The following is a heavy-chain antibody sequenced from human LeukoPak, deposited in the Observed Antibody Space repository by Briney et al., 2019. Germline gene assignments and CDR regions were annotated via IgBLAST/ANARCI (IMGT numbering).Heavy chain of an antibody. D-gene: IGHD2-15*01. Sequence: GGSLRLSCAASGFTFSSYSTNWVRQAPGKGLEWVSSISSSSSYIYYADSVKGRFTISRDNAKNSLYLQMNSLRAEDTAVYYCARERVAGNFDYWGQGTLVTVSS. CDR3: ARERVAGNFDY. CDR1: GFTFSSYS. J-gene: IGHJ4*02. V-gene: IGHV3-21*01. CDR2: ISSSSSYI.